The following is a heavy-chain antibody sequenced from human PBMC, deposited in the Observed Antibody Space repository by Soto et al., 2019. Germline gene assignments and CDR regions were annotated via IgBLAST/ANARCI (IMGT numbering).Heavy chain of an antibody. CDR2: ISGYNGNT. CDR3: AREGQLGY. D-gene: IGHD6-6*01. V-gene: IGHV1-18*01. J-gene: IGHJ4*02. Sequence: XSVKVSFNASGYTFSNYGFSLVRQAPGQGLEWMGWISGYNGNTNYAERLQGRVTMTTDTSTRTAYMELKSLRYDDTAVYYCAREGQLGYWGQGTPVTVSS. CDR1: GYTFSNYG.